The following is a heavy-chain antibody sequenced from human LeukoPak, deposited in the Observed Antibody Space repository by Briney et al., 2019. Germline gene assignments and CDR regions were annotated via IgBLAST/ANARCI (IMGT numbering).Heavy chain of an antibody. J-gene: IGHJ6*03. CDR3: ARDFTDSGSSLVYYYYYYVDV. CDR1: GGSISNYY. V-gene: IGHV4-4*07. CDR2: IYSSGST. Sequence: SETLSLTCTVSGGSISNYYWSWNRQPAGKGLEGIGRIYSSGSTNSNPSLKSRVTMSADTSKNQFSLKLSSVTAADTAVYYCARDFTDSGSSLVYYYYYYVDVWGKGTTVTVSS. D-gene: IGHD1-26*01.